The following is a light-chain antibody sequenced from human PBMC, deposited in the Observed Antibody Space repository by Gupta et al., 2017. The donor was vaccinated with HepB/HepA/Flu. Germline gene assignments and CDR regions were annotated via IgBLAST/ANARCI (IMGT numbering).Light chain of an antibody. CDR3: QAWDSSTAV. J-gene: IGLJ1*01. CDR2: KDS. V-gene: IGLV3-1*01. Sequence: SYELTQPPSVSVSPGQTASITCSGDKLGDKYACWYQQKPGQSPVLVIYKDSKRPSGIPGRFSGSNSGNTATLTISGTQAMDEADYYCQAWDSSTAVFGTGTKVTVL. CDR1: KLGDKY.